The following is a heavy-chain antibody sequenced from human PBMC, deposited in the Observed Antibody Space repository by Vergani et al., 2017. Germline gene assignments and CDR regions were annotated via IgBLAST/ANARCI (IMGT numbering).Heavy chain of an antibody. V-gene: IGHV5-51*01. J-gene: IGHJ3*02. Sequence: EVQLVQSGAEVKKPGESLKISCKGSGYSFTSYWIGWVRQMPGKGLEWMGIIYPGDSDTRYSPSFQGQVTISADKSISTAYLQWSSLKASDTAMYYCARHRRIVGATHAFDIWGQGTMVTVSS. D-gene: IGHD1-26*01. CDR2: IYPGDSDT. CDR1: GYSFTSYW. CDR3: ARHRRIVGATHAFDI.